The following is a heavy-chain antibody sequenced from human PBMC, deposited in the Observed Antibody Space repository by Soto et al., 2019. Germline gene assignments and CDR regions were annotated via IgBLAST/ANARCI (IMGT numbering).Heavy chain of an antibody. J-gene: IGHJ4*02. Sequence: QVQLVQSGDEVKKPGASVRVSCKTSGYSFTKYSISWVRQAPGQGLEWMGWISAYNGDTKYAQKLQDRITLITDGXXSTAYMELRSLTSDDTAMYYCARDHAGSGWFRFDYWGQGTLVSVSS. V-gene: IGHV1-18*01. CDR1: GYSFTKYS. CDR3: ARDHAGSGWFRFDY. D-gene: IGHD6-13*01. CDR2: ISAYNGDT.